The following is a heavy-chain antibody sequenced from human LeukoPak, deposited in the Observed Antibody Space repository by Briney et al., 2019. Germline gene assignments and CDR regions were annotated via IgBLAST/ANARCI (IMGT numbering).Heavy chain of an antibody. CDR1: GGSISSYY. D-gene: IGHD3-22*01. Sequence: SETLSLTCTVSGGSISSYYWSWIRQPPGKGLEWIGYIYYSGSTYYNPSLKSRVTISVDTSKNQFSLKLSSVTAADTAVYYCASSDSSGYYPDYYFDYWGQGTLVTVSS. J-gene: IGHJ4*02. CDR3: ASSDSSGYYPDYYFDY. V-gene: IGHV4-59*12. CDR2: IYYSGST.